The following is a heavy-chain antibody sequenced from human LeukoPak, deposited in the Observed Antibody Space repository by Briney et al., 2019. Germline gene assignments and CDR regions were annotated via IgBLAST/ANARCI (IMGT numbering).Heavy chain of an antibody. Sequence: GASVKVSCKASGYTFTSYGISWVRQAPGQGLEWMGWISAYNGNTNYAQKLQGRVTMTTDTSTSTAYMELWSLRSDDTAVYYCARSHGGDRSGWYFDLWGRGTLVTVSS. J-gene: IGHJ2*01. CDR1: GYTFTSYG. V-gene: IGHV1-18*01. CDR2: ISAYNGNT. CDR3: ARSHGGDRSGWYFDL. D-gene: IGHD2-21*01.